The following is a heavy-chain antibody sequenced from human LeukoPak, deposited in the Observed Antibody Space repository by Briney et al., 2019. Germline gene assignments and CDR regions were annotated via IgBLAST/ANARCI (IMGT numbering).Heavy chain of an antibody. CDR3: ARDPLIAAAGTSY. J-gene: IGHJ4*02. D-gene: IGHD6-13*01. CDR1: GYTFSSYS. Sequence: GASVKLSCTASGYTFSSYSISWVRQAPGQGLEWMGSISAYNSYTYFAHSVKGRFTISRDNAKTSLYLQMNSLRAEDTAVYYCARDPLIAAAGTSYWGQGTLVTVSS. CDR2: ISAYNSYT. V-gene: IGHV3-21*01.